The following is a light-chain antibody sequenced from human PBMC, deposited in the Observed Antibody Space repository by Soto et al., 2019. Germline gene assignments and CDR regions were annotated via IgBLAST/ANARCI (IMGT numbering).Light chain of an antibody. CDR3: QAWDSSTALV. J-gene: IGLJ1*01. V-gene: IGLV3-1*01. Sequence: SYELTQPPSVSVSPGQTASITCSGDKLGDKYACWYQQKPGQSPVLVIYQDSKRPSGIPERFSGSNSGNTATLTISGTQAMDEADYYCQAWDSSTALVFGTGTKVTV. CDR1: KLGDKY. CDR2: QDS.